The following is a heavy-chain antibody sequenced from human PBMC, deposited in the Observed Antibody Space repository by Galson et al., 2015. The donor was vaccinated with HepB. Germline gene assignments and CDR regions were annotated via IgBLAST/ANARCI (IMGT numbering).Heavy chain of an antibody. CDR1: GYSFTSYW. Sequence: QSGAEVKKPGESLRISCKGSGYSFTSYWISWVRQMPGKGLEWMGRIDPSDSYTNYSPSFQGHVTISADKSISTAYLQWSSLKASDTAMYYCARQVRLNYDILTGYYRDDAFDIWGQGTMVTVSS. J-gene: IGHJ3*02. D-gene: IGHD3-9*01. CDR3: ARQVRLNYDILTGYYRDDAFDI. V-gene: IGHV5-10-1*01. CDR2: IDPSDSYT.